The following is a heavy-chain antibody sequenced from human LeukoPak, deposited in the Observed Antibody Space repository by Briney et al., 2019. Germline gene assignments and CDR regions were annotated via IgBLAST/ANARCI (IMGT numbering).Heavy chain of an antibody. Sequence: ASVKVSCKASGYTFTSYDINWVRQATGQGLEWMGWMNPNSGNTGYAQKFQGRVTMTRNTSISTAYMELSSLRSEDTAVYYCARAIWLNWNYPDYWGQGTLVTVSS. V-gene: IGHV1-8*01. D-gene: IGHD1-7*01. CDR1: GYTFTSYD. CDR2: MNPNSGNT. CDR3: ARAIWLNWNYPDY. J-gene: IGHJ4*02.